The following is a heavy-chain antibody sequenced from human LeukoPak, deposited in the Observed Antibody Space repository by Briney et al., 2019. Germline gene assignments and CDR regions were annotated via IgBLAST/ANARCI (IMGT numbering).Heavy chain of an antibody. CDR1: GGSISSSSYY. D-gene: IGHD6-13*01. CDR2: IYYSGST. V-gene: IGHV4-39*01. Sequence: SETLSLTCTVSGGSISSSSYYWGWIRQPPGKGLEWIGSIYYSGSTYYNPSLKSRVTISVGTSKNQFSLKLSSVTAADTAVYYCATYSSSWYGGDYYGMDVWGQGTTVTVSS. J-gene: IGHJ6*02. CDR3: ATYSSSWYGGDYYGMDV.